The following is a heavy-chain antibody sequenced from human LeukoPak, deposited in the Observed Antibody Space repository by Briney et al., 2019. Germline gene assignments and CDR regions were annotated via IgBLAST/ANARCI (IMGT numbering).Heavy chain of an antibody. Sequence: PGGSLRLSCAASGFSFSYYGMHWVRQAPGKGLEWVAVISHDGSKKYYADSVKGRFTISRDNSKNTLYLQMNSLRAEDTAVYYCAKAGGSGWYEGYYFDYWGQGTLVTVSS. D-gene: IGHD6-19*01. V-gene: IGHV3-30*18. J-gene: IGHJ4*02. CDR3: AKAGGSGWYEGYYFDY. CDR1: GFSFSYYG. CDR2: ISHDGSKK.